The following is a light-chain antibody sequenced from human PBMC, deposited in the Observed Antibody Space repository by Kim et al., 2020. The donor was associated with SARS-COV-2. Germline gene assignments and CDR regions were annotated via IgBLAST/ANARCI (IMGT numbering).Light chain of an antibody. CDR2: DAT. Sequence: SLPPAESATLSCRASQCLSSYLAWYQQKPGQAPRLLIHDATNRATGIPARFSGSGSGTDFTLTISSLEPEDFAVYYCQQRTNSWTFGQGTKVDIK. J-gene: IGKJ1*01. V-gene: IGKV3-11*01. CDR1: QCLSSY. CDR3: QQRTNSWT.